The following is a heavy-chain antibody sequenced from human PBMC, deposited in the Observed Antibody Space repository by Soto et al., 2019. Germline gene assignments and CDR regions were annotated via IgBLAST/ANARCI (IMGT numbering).Heavy chain of an antibody. Sequence: QVHLVESGGGVAQPGRSLRLSCEVSGFTFSDYGMHWVRQAPGKGLEWLAVVSYDGSYKYYADSVKGRFTVSRDLSGNTLFLQMNSLRLEDTAVYFCAKEMYPRTVLDSSSPWGDYWGQGTLVAVSS. CDR1: GFTFSDYG. D-gene: IGHD6-6*01. V-gene: IGHV3-30*18. J-gene: IGHJ4*02. CDR2: VSYDGSYK. CDR3: AKEMYPRTVLDSSSPWGDY.